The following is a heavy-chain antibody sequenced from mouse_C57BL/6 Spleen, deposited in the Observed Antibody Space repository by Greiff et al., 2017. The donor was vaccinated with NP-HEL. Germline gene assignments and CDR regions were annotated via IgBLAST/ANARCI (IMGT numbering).Heavy chain of an antibody. CDR3: ARAKYYYGSDY. D-gene: IGHD1-1*01. V-gene: IGHV1-54*01. CDR1: GYAFTNYL. J-gene: IGHJ2*01. CDR2: INPGSGGT. Sequence: VQLQQSGAELVRPGTSVKVSCKASGYAFTNYLIEWVKQRPGQGLEWIGVINPGSGGTNYNEKFKGKATLTADKSSSTAYMQLSSLTSEDSAVYFCARAKYYYGSDYWGKGTTLTVSS.